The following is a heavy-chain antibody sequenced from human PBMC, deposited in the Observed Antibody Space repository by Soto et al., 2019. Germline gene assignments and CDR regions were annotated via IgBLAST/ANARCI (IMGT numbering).Heavy chain of an antibody. CDR1: GFTFSSYA. Sequence: HPGGSLRLSCAASGFTFSSYAMSWARQAPGKGLEWVSAISGSGGSTYYADSVKGRFTISRDNSKNTLYLQMNSLRAEDTAVYYCAKCSSSWYPVPDYFDYWGQGTLVTVSS. D-gene: IGHD6-13*01. V-gene: IGHV3-23*01. CDR2: ISGSGGST. J-gene: IGHJ4*02. CDR3: AKCSSSWYPVPDYFDY.